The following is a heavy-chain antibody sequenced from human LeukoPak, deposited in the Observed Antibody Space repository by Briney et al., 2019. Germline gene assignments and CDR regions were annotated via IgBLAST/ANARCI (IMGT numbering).Heavy chain of an antibody. CDR1: GGSISSSSYC. J-gene: IGHJ4*02. CDR3: ARGGGSGYYHTNYFDY. V-gene: IGHV4-39*01. D-gene: IGHD3-22*01. CDR2: IYYSGST. Sequence: PSETLSLTCTVSGGSISSSSYCWGWIRQPPGKGLEWIGSIYYSGSTYYNPSLKSRVTISVDTSKNQFSLKLSSVTAADTAVYYCARGGGSGYYHTNYFDYWGQGTLVTVSS.